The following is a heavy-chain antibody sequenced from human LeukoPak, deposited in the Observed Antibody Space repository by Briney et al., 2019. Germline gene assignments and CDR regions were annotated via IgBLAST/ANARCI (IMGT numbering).Heavy chain of an antibody. CDR1: GGSISSYY. Sequence: PSETLSLTCTVSGGSISSYYWSWIRQPPEKGLEWIGYIYYSGSTNYNPSLKSRVTISVDTSKNQFSLKLSSVTAADTAVYYCARVDDYGDYRFDYWGQGILVTVSS. D-gene: IGHD4-17*01. J-gene: IGHJ4*02. CDR2: IYYSGST. V-gene: IGHV4-59*01. CDR3: ARVDDYGDYRFDY.